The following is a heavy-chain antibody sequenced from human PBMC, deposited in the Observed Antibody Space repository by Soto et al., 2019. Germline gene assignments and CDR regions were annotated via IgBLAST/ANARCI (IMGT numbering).Heavy chain of an antibody. CDR2: IIPIFGTA. CDR3: ARAVVVVAATENWFDP. V-gene: IGHV1-69*06. D-gene: IGHD2-15*01. J-gene: IGHJ5*02. CDR1: GGTFSSYA. Sequence: SVKVSCKASGGTFSSYAISWVRQAPGQGLEWMGGIIPIFGTANYAQKFQGRVTITADKSTSTAYMELSSLRSEDTAVYYCARAVVVVAATENWFDPWGPGILV.